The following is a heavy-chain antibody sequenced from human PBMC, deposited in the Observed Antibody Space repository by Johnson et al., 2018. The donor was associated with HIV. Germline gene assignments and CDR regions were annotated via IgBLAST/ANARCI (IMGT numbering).Heavy chain of an antibody. D-gene: IGHD3-22*01. CDR2: ISSDGSNI. Sequence: QVQLVESGGGVVQPGRSLRLSCTTSGFIFSSYGMHWVRQSPGKGLEWVAFISSDGSNIYYADSVKGRFTISRDNSKNTLYLQMNSLRAEDTAVYYCARAPPYYGGYSVSDAFDIWGQGTMVTVSS. J-gene: IGHJ3*02. CDR1: GFIFSSYG. CDR3: ARAPPYYGGYSVSDAFDI. V-gene: IGHV3-33*05.